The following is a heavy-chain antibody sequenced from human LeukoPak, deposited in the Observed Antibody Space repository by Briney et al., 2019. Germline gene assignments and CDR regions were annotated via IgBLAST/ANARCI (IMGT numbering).Heavy chain of an antibody. V-gene: IGHV3-23*01. CDR3: AKDGLARGANWFDP. D-gene: IGHD3-10*01. Sequence: GGSLRLSCVASGFTFSSYAMSWVRQAPGKGLEWVSAITGDRTIVYYADSVKGRFTISRDNSKNTLFLHLGSLRAEDTAVYYCAKDGLARGANWFDPWGQGTLVTVSS. CDR1: GFTFSSYA. J-gene: IGHJ5*02. CDR2: ITGDRTIV.